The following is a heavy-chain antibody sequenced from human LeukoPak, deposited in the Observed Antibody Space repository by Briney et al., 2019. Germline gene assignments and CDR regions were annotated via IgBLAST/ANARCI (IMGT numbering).Heavy chain of an antibody. CDR1: GGSFSGYY. D-gene: IGHD5-12*01. J-gene: IGHJ4*02. Sequence: PSETLSLTCAVYGGSFSGYYWSWIRQPPGKGLEWIGEINHSRSTNYNPSLKSRVTISVDTSKNQFSLKLSSVTAADTAVYYCARASATVNSTPFDYWGQGTLVTVSS. V-gene: IGHV4-34*01. CDR3: ARASATVNSTPFDY. CDR2: INHSRST.